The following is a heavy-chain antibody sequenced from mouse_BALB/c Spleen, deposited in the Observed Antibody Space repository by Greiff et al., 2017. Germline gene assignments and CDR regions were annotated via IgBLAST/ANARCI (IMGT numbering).Heavy chain of an antibody. CDR2: IYPGDGDT. CDR1: GYAFSSYW. J-gene: IGHJ4*01. V-gene: IGHV1-80*01. D-gene: IGHD2-3*01. CDR3: APYENYAMDY. Sequence: QVQLQQSGAELVRPGSSVKISCKASGYAFSSYWMNWVKQRPGQGLEWIGQIYPGDGDTNYNGKFKGKATLTADKSSSTAYMQLSSLTSEDSAVYFCAPYENYAMDYWGQGTSVTVSS.